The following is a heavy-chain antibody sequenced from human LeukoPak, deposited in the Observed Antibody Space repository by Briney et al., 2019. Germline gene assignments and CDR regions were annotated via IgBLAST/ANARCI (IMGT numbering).Heavy chain of an antibody. CDR3: ARGLSGYGPFDAFDI. CDR2: ISGSGVNT. Sequence: PGGSLRLSCAASGFTFSSYAVTWVRQAPGKGLEWVSAISGSGVNTYYADSVEGRFTISRDNSKNTLYLQMNSLRAEDTAVYYCARGLSGYGPFDAFDIWGQGTLVTVSS. CDR1: GFTFSSYA. V-gene: IGHV3-23*01. J-gene: IGHJ3*02. D-gene: IGHD3-22*01.